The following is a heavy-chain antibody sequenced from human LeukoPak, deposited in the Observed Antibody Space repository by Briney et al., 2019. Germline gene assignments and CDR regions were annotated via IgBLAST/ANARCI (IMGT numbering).Heavy chain of an antibody. CDR3: ARVRNSGFRYVDS. CDR1: GYTFTGNF. D-gene: IGHD5-12*01. V-gene: IGHV1-2*02. Sequence: ASVKVSCKASGYTFTGNFMHWVRQAPGQGLEWMGWINPNSGGTNYAQKFQVRVTLTSDTSISTVYMELSSLRSDDTAVYYCARVRNSGFRYVDSWGQGTLVTVSS. J-gene: IGHJ4*02. CDR2: INPNSGGT.